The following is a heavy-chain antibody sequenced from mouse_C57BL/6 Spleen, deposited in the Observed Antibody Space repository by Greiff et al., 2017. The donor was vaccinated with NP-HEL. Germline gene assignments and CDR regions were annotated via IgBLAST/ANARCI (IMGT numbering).Heavy chain of an antibody. CDR2: INPYNGDT. V-gene: IGHV1-20*01. J-gene: IGHJ3*01. Sequence: EVKVVESGPELVKPGDSVKISCKASGYSFTGYFMNWVMQSHGKSLEWIGRINPYNGDTFYNQKFKGKATLTVDKSSSTAHMELRSLTSEDSAVYYCARDYYGSSSWFAYWGQGTLVTVSA. CDR1: GYSFTGYF. D-gene: IGHD1-1*01. CDR3: ARDYYGSSSWFAY.